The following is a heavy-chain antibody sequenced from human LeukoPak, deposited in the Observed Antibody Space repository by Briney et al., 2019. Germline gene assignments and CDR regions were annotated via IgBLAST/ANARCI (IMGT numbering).Heavy chain of an antibody. J-gene: IGHJ5*02. CDR3: ARSHYYGSGSYLRFDP. CDR2: IIPIFGTA. Sequence: GASVKVSCKASGGTFSSYAISWVRQAPGQGLEWMGGIIPIFGTANYAQKFQGRVTITADESTSTAYMELSSLRSEDTAVYYCARSHYYGSGSYLRFDPWGQGTLVTVSS. CDR1: GGTFSSYA. V-gene: IGHV1-69*13. D-gene: IGHD3-10*01.